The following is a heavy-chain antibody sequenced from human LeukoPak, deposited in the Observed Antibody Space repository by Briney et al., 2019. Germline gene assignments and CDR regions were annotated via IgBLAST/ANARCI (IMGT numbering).Heavy chain of an antibody. Sequence: SATLSLTCTVSGGSITGYYWNWIRQPPGKGLEWIGYIYYSGSTNYNPSLKGRVTISVDTSENQFSLKLNSVTAADTVVYYCARQGGVATTFDYWGQGTLVTVSS. J-gene: IGHJ4*02. CDR2: IYYSGST. D-gene: IGHD5-12*01. CDR1: GGSITGYY. CDR3: ARQGGVATTFDY. V-gene: IGHV4-59*08.